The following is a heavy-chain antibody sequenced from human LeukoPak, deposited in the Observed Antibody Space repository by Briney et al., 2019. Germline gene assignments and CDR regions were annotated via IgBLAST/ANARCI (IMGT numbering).Heavy chain of an antibody. J-gene: IGHJ4*02. D-gene: IGHD2-15*01. CDR1: AFTFSSYA. Sequence: GGSLRLSCPASAFTFSSYAMHSVRQAPGKGLEWVAVISYDGSNKYYAYSVKGRFTISRDNSKNTLYLQMNSLRAEDTAVYYCARDGYCSGGSCGYFDYWGQGTLVTVSS. CDR2: ISYDGSNK. V-gene: IGHV3-30*04. CDR3: ARDGYCSGGSCGYFDY.